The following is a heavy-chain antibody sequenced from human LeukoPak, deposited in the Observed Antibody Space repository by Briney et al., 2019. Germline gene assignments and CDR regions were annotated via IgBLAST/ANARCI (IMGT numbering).Heavy chain of an antibody. Sequence: ASVKVSCKASGYTFAGYHIHWVRQAPGQGLEWMGWINPNNGVTKFAQNFQDRVTLTTDMSVTTAYLELSSLRSDDTAFYYCARDFVGAVGGTDYWGQGTPVTVSS. D-gene: IGHD3-16*01. J-gene: IGHJ4*02. CDR1: GYTFAGYH. CDR3: ARDFVGAVGGTDY. V-gene: IGHV1-2*02. CDR2: INPNNGVT.